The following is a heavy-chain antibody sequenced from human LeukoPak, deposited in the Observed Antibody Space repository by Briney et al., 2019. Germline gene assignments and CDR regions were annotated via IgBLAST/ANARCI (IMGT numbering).Heavy chain of an antibody. CDR2: IKEDGSDK. J-gene: IGHJ4*02. Sequence: GGSLRLSCAASGFTFSNYWMDWVRQSPGKGLEWVANIKEDGSDKYYVDSVKGRFTISRDNAKNSLYLQMNSLGAEDTAVYYCARNSGWFRFDYWGQGTLVTVSS. D-gene: IGHD6-19*01. CDR3: ARNSGWFRFDY. CDR1: GFTFSNYW. V-gene: IGHV3-7*03.